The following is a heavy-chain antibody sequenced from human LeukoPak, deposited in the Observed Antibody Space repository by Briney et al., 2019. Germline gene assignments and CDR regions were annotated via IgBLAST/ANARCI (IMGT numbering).Heavy chain of an antibody. CDR3: XXXPQMQLVRGYFDL. Sequence: GGSLRLSCAASGFTFSSYWMHWVRQAPGKGLVWVSRINSDGSSTSYADSVKGRFTISRDNAKNSLYLQMNSLRADDTAVYYXXXXPQMQLVRGYFDLWGQGTLVTVSS. V-gene: IGHV3-74*01. D-gene: IGHD6-13*01. J-gene: IGHJ4*02. CDR2: INSDGSST. CDR1: GFTFSSYW.